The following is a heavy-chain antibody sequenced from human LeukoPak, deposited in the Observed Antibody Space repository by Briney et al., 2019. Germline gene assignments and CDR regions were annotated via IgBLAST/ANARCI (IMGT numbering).Heavy chain of an antibody. CDR2: IGASSATI. CDR1: GFSFSSYS. Sequence: GGSLRLSCAASGFSFSSYSMNWVRQAPGKGLEWISYIGASSATIHYADSVQGRFTISRDNAKNSLFLQMDNLRAKDTAVYYCAKVFGVEYFYYMDVWGNGATVIVSS. V-gene: IGHV3-48*04. CDR3: AKVFGVEYFYYMDV. J-gene: IGHJ6*03. D-gene: IGHD3-3*01.